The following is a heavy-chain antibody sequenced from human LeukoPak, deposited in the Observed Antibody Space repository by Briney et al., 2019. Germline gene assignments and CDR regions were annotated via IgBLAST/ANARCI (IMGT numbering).Heavy chain of an antibody. Sequence: SETLSLTCAVYGGSFSGYYWSWIRQPPGKGLEWIGEINHSGSTNYNPSLKGRVTISVDTSKNQFSLKLSSVTAADTALYYCAKPGRQIPFGGVVAIAPFDIWGQGTMVTVSS. CDR1: GGSFSGYY. V-gene: IGHV4-34*01. D-gene: IGHD3-16*02. CDR3: AKPGRQIPFGGVVAIAPFDI. J-gene: IGHJ3*02. CDR2: INHSGST.